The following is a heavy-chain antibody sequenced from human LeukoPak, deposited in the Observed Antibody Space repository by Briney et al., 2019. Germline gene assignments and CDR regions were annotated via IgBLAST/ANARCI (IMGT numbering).Heavy chain of an antibody. CDR1: GFTFRSSG. Sequence: GGSLRLSCVVSGFTFRSSGMRWVRQVPGKGLEWVALIWHDGSNKDYRDSVKGRFIISRDNAKNTLYLQLNKLTDEDTGEYYCAKDRAGINLVRGVITGVMDVWGQGTTVTVSS. V-gene: IGHV3-33*06. CDR3: AKDRAGINLVRGVITGVMDV. D-gene: IGHD3-10*01. CDR2: IWHDGSNK. J-gene: IGHJ6*02.